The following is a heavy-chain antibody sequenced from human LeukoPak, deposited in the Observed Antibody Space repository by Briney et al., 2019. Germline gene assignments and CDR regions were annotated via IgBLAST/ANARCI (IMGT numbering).Heavy chain of an antibody. D-gene: IGHD3-22*01. J-gene: IGHJ4*02. CDR2: INPSGGST. Sequence: GASVKVSCKASGYTFTSYYMHWVRQAPGQGLEWMGIINPSGGSTSYAQKFQGRVTMTRDTSTSTVYMELSSLRSEDTAVYYCARDPYYYDSSGYYLDNAAWAFDYWGQGTLVTVSS. V-gene: IGHV1-46*01. CDR1: GYTFTSYY. CDR3: ARDPYYYDSSGYYLDNAAWAFDY.